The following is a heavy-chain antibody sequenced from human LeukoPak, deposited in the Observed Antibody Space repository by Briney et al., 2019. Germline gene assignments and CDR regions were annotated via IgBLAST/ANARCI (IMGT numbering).Heavy chain of an antibody. CDR2: IWYDGSNK. D-gene: IGHD3-22*01. Sequence: GGSLRLSCAASGFTFSSYGMHWVRQAPGKGLEWVAVIWYDGSNKYYADSVKGRFTISRDNSKNTLYLQMNSLRAEDTAVYYCARAAGFYDTNWFDPWGQGTLVTVSS. V-gene: IGHV3-33*01. J-gene: IGHJ5*02. CDR3: ARAAGFYDTNWFDP. CDR1: GFTFSSYG.